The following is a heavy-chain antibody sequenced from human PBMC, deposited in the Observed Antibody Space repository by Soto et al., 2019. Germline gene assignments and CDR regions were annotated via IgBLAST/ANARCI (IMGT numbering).Heavy chain of an antibody. CDR3: ARALELRFRVDYYYGMDV. Sequence: GGSLRLSCAASGFTFSSYEMNWVRQAPGKGLEWVSYISSSGSTIYYADSVKGRFTISRDNAKNSLYLQMNSLRAEDTAVYYCARALELRFRVDYYYGMDVWGQGTTVTVSS. CDR2: ISSSGSTI. CDR1: GFTFSSYE. D-gene: IGHD5-12*01. J-gene: IGHJ6*02. V-gene: IGHV3-48*03.